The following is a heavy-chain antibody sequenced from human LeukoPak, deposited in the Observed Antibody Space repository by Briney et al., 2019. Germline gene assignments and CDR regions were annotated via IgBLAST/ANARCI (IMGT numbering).Heavy chain of an antibody. V-gene: IGHV4-39*07. CDR2: IYYSGST. CDR1: GGSISSSSYY. CDR3: AGVGQSNWFDT. J-gene: IGHJ5*01. Sequence: WETLSLTCTVSGGSISSSSYYWGWIRQPPGKGLEWIESIYYSGSTYYNPSLKSRVTISVDTSKNQFSLKLSSVAAADTAVYYCAGVGQSNWFDTWGQGTLVTVSS.